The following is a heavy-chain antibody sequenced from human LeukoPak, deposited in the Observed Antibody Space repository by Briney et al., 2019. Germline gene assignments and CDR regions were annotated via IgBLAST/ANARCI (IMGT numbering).Heavy chain of an antibody. CDR1: GFTFSSYS. CDR3: ARDQQPNYYDSSGYKTHDAFDI. J-gene: IGHJ3*02. V-gene: IGHV3-21*01. D-gene: IGHD3-22*01. CDR2: ISSSSSYI. Sequence: GGSLRLSCAASGFTFSSYSMNRVRQAPGKGLEWVSSISSSSSYIYYADSVKGRFTISRDNAKNSLYLQMNSLRAEDTAVYYCARDQQPNYYDSSGYKTHDAFDIWGQGTMVTVSS.